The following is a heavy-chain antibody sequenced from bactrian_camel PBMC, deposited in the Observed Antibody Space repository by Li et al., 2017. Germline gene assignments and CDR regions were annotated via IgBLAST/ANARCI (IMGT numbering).Heavy chain of an antibody. CDR3: AVECGPQYGALQGLGLMY. CDR1: GHLYNSSC. Sequence: HVQLVESGGGSVQAGGSLSLSCAASGHLYNSSCMGWFRQYPGGMREGVATIYLSSSTTAYADSVKGRFTIFQDKAKNTVYLQMNSLKPEDTAMYYCAVECGPQYGALQGLGLMYWAQGTQVTVS. J-gene: IGHJ4*01. CDR2: IYLSSSTT. V-gene: IGHV3-2*01. D-gene: IGHD5*01.